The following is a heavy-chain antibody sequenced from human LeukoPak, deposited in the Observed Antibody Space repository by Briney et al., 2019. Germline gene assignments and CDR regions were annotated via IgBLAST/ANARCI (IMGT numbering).Heavy chain of an antibody. CDR3: TTDLGYAFDN. CDR1: GFTFSDYY. Sequence: GSLRLSCAPSGFTFSDYYMSWIRQAPGKGLEWVGRIKSKVDGETTDYVAPVKGRFTISRDDLENTLYLQMNSLKIEDTALYYCTTDLGYAFDNWGQGTMVTVSS. V-gene: IGHV3-15*01. J-gene: IGHJ3*02. CDR2: IKSKVDGETT.